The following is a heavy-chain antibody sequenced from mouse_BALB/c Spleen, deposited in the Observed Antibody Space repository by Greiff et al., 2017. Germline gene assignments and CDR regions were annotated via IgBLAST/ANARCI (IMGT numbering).Heavy chain of an antibody. CDR1: GFTFSDYY. Sequence: EVKLMESGGGLVKPGGSLKLSCAASGFTFSDYYMYWVRQTPEKRLEWVATISDGGSYTYYPDSVKGRFTISRDNAKNNLYLQMSSLKSEDTAMYYCARAYGNYGFDYWGQGTTLTVSS. CDR2: ISDGGSYT. D-gene: IGHD2-1*01. CDR3: ARAYGNYGFDY. J-gene: IGHJ2*01. V-gene: IGHV5-4*02.